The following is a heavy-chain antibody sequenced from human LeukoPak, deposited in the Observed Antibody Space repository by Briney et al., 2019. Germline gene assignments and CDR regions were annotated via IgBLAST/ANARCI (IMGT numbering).Heavy chain of an antibody. CDR2: IIPIFGTA. J-gene: IGHJ4*02. CDR3: AADGFYYDSSGTIFDY. V-gene: IGHV1-69*13. CDR1: GGTFSSYA. D-gene: IGHD3-22*01. Sequence: SVKVSCKASGGTFSSYAISWVRQAPGQGLEWMGGIIPIFGTANYAQKFQGRVTITADESTSTAYMELSSLRSEDTAVYYCAADGFYYDSSGTIFDYWGQGTLVTVSS.